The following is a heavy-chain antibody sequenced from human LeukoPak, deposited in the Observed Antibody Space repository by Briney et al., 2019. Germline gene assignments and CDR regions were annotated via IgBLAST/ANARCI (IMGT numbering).Heavy chain of an antibody. CDR2: ISYSGIT. V-gene: IGHV4-39*01. CDR3: ARHLAYDFWSGPSPSFDY. D-gene: IGHD3-3*01. CDR1: GGSLSSRNYY. J-gene: IGHJ4*02. Sequence: SEALSLXCSVSGGSLSSRNYYWGWIRQPPGKGLEWIGSISYSGITYYNPSLQSRVTILVDTSKNQFSLRVSSVTAADTALYYCARHLAYDFWSGPSPSFDYWGQGALVTVSS.